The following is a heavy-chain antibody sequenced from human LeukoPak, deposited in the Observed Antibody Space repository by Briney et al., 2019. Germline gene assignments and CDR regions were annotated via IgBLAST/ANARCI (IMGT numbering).Heavy chain of an antibody. Sequence: GSLRLSCAASGFTVSRNYMSWIRQPPGKGLEWIGEINHSGSTNYNPSLKSRVTISVDTSKNQFSLKLSSVTAADTAVYYCARTPTIVATISYYFDYWGQGTLVTVSS. CDR3: ARTPTIVATISYYFDY. J-gene: IGHJ4*02. CDR2: INHSGST. CDR1: GFTVSRNY. D-gene: IGHD5-12*01. V-gene: IGHV4-34*01.